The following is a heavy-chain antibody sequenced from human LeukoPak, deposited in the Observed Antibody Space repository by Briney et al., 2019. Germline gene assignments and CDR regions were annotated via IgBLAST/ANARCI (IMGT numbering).Heavy chain of an antibody. CDR2: ISGSGGST. CDR3: ARGGYSYGPYDY. J-gene: IGHJ4*02. V-gene: IGHV3-23*01. Sequence: GGSLRLSCAASGFTFSSYAMSWVRQAPGKGLEWVSAISGSGGSTYYADSVKGRFTISRDNSKNTLYLQMNSLRTEDTAVYYCARGGYSYGPYDYWGQGTLVTVS. CDR1: GFTFSSYA. D-gene: IGHD5-18*01.